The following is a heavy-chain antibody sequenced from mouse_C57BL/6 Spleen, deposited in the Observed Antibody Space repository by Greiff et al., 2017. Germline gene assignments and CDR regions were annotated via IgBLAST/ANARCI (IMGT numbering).Heavy chain of an antibody. CDR2: ISYSGST. D-gene: IGHD2-4*01. V-gene: IGHV3-1*01. CDR1: GYSITSGYD. J-gene: IGHJ1*03. CDR3: ARAFYYDGDEGWYFDV. Sequence: EVHLVESGPGMVKPSQSLSLTCTVTGYSITSGYDWHWIRHFPGNKLEWMGYISYSGSTNYNPSLKSRISITHDTSKNHFFLKSNSVTTEDTATYYCARAFYYDGDEGWYFDVWGTGTTVTVSS.